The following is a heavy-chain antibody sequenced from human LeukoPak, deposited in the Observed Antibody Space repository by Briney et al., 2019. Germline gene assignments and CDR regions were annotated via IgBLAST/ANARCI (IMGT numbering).Heavy chain of an antibody. V-gene: IGHV4-39*01. CDR2: IYYSGST. CDR3: ARLARRGSGYSW. J-gene: IGHJ4*02. CDR1: GGSISSSSYY. Sequence: PSETLSLTCTVSGGSISSSSYYWGWIRQPPGKGLEWIGSIYYSGSTYYNPSLKSRVTISVDTSKNQFSLKLSSVTAADTAVYYCARLARRGSGYSWWGQGTLVTVSS. D-gene: IGHD3-3*01.